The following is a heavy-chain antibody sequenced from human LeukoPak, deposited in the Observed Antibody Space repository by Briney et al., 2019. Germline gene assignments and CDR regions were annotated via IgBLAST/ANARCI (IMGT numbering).Heavy chain of an antibody. CDR3: ARVLGYYDILTGYEVMGKDGMDV. Sequence: ASVKVSCKASGYTFTSYAMNWVRQAPGQGLEWMGWINTNTGNPTYAQGFTGRFVFSLDTSVSTAYLQISSLKAEDTAVYYCARVLGYYDILTGYEVMGKDGMDVWGQGTTVTVS. V-gene: IGHV7-4-1*02. CDR2: INTNTGNP. CDR1: GYTFTSYA. J-gene: IGHJ6*02. D-gene: IGHD3-9*01.